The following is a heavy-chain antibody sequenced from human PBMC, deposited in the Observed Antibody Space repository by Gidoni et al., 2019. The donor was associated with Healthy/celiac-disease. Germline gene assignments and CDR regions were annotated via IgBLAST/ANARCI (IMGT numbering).Heavy chain of an antibody. CDR2: IIPIFGTA. V-gene: IGHV1-69*01. CDR1: GGTFSSYA. D-gene: IGHD4-17*01. J-gene: IGHJ3*02. Sequence: QVQLVQSGAEVKKPGSSVKVSCKASGGTFSSYAISWVRQAPGQGLEWMGGIIPIFGTANYAQKFQGRVTITADESTSTAYMELSSLRSEDTAVYYCARDRDYGGNSGDAFDIWGQGTMVTVSS. CDR3: ARDRDYGGNSGDAFDI.